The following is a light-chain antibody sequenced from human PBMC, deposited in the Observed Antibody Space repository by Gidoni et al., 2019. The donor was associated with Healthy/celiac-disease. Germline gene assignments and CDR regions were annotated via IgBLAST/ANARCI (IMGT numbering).Light chain of an antibody. CDR3: QQSYSTPQVT. CDR1: QSISSY. CDR2: AAS. J-gene: IGKJ4*01. V-gene: IGKV1-39*01. Sequence: DIQMTKSPSSLSASVGDRVTITCRASQSISSYLNWYQQKPGKAPKLLIYAASSLQSGVPSRFSGSGSGTDFTLTISSLQPEDFATYDCQQSYSTPQVTFGGGTKVEIK.